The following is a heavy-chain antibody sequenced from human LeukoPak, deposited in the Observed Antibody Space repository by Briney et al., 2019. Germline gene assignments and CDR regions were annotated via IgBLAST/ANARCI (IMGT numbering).Heavy chain of an antibody. CDR1: GGSISSYY. CDR2: ISYSGST. J-gene: IGHJ4*02. Sequence: SETLSLTCTVSGGSISSYYWSWIRQPPGKGLEWIGYISYSGSTNYNPSLKSRVTISVDTSKNQFSLKPSSVTAADTAVYYCARGGTIFFDYWGQGTLVTVSS. V-gene: IGHV4-59*01. D-gene: IGHD3-3*01. CDR3: ARGGTIFFDY.